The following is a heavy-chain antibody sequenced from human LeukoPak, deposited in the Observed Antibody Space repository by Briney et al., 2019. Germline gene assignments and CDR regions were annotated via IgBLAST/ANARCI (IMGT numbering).Heavy chain of an antibody. CDR1: GFTFSSYG. CDR3: ARDRETTPALEYFDL. J-gene: IGHJ2*01. D-gene: IGHD1-1*01. Sequence: PGRSLRLSCAASGFTFSSYGMHWVRQAPGKGLEWVAVIWYDGSNKYYADSVKGRFTISRDNSKNTLYLQMNSLRAEDTAVYYCARDRETTPALEYFDLWGRGTLVTVSS. CDR2: IWYDGSNK. V-gene: IGHV3-33*01.